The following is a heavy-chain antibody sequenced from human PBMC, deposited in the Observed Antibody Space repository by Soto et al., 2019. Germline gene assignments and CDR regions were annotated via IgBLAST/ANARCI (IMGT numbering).Heavy chain of an antibody. V-gene: IGHV3-33*01. CDR2: IWYDGSNK. J-gene: IGHJ3*02. CDR1: GFTFSSYG. CDR3: AREVAAARPVDAFDI. Sequence: GGSLRLSCAASGFTFSSYGMHWVRQAPGKGLEWVAVIWYDGSNKYYADSVKGRFTISRDNSKNTLYLQMNSLRAADTVGYYCAREVAAARPVDAFDIWGQGTMVTVSS. D-gene: IGHD6-6*01.